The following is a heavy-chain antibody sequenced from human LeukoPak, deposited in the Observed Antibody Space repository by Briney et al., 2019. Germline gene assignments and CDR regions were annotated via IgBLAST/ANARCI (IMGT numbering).Heavy chain of an antibody. CDR2: ISYSSSYI. Sequence: GGSLRLSCAASGFTFGNYNMNWVRQAPGKGLEWVSSISYSSSYIYYADSVKGRFTISRDNAKNSLYLQMNSLRAEDTAVYYCARIAVTYTFDYWGQGTLVTVSS. V-gene: IGHV3-21*01. CDR3: ARIAVTYTFDY. CDR1: GFTFGNYN. D-gene: IGHD4-17*01. J-gene: IGHJ4*02.